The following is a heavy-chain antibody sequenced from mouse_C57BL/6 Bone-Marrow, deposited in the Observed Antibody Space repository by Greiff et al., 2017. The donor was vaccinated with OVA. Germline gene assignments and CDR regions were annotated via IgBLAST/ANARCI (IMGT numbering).Heavy chain of an antibody. D-gene: IGHD6-1*01. CDR1: GYTFTDYY. V-gene: IGHV1-19*01. J-gene: IGHJ2*01. CDR3: ARTLPGDY. CDR2: INPYNGGT. Sequence: VQLKQSGPVLVKPGASVKMSCKASGYTFTDYYMNWVKQSHGKSLEWIGVINPYNGGTSYNQKFKGKATLTVDKSSSTAYMELNSLTSEDSAVYYCARTLPGDYWGQGTTLTVSS.